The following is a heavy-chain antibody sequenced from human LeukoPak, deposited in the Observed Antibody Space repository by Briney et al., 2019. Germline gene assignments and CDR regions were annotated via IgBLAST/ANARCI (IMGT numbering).Heavy chain of an antibody. CDR1: GGSISSGSFY. V-gene: IGHV4-31*03. J-gene: IGHJ4*02. CDR2: IYHSGST. D-gene: IGHD4/OR15-4a*01. Sequence: PQTLSLTCTVSGGSISSGSFYWSWIRQHPGKGLEWIGYIYHSGSTYYNPSLKSRVTISLDTSKNQFSLKLSSVTAADTAVFYCARTIANHFDYWGQGTLVTVSS. CDR3: ARTIANHFDY.